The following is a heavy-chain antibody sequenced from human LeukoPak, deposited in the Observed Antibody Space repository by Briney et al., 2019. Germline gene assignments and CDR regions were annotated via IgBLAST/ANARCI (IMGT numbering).Heavy chain of an antibody. CDR3: ARDPYSGNYGNYYYYYMDV. Sequence: TGGSLRLSCAASGFTFNNYNMNWVRQAPGKALEWVSSITSSGAYIFYADSVKGRFTISRDNAKDSLYLQMNSLGPEDTAVYYCARDPYSGNYGNYYYYYMDVWGKGTTVTISS. V-gene: IGHV3-21*01. CDR1: GFTFNNYN. CDR2: ITSSGAYI. J-gene: IGHJ6*03. D-gene: IGHD1-26*01.